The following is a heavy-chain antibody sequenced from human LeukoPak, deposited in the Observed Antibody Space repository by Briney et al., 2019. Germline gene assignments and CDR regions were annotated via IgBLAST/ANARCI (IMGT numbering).Heavy chain of an antibody. V-gene: IGHV1-18*01. J-gene: IGHJ6*03. CDR2: ISAYNGNT. CDR1: GYTFTSYG. Sequence: ASVKVSCKASGYTFTSYGISWVRQAPGQGLEWMGWISAYNGNTNYVQKLQGRVTMTTDTSTSTAYMELRSLRSDDTAVYYCARSSSGDIVVPNYYYYMDVWGKGTTVTVSS. CDR3: ARSSSGDIVVPNYYYYMDV. D-gene: IGHD2-15*01.